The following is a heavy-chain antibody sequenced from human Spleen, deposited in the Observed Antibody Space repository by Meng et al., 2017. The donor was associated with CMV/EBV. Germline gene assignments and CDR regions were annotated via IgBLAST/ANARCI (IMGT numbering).Heavy chain of an antibody. CDR2: ISYSGST. CDR3: ARDKRFLEWLQDYYYGMDV. Sequence: SETLSLTCTVSGDSISTGTYYWTWIRQHPGKGLEWIGYISYSGSTSYNPSLESRISISLDTSKNQFSLKLSSVTAADTAVYYCARDKRFLEWLQDYYYGMDVWGQGTTVTVSS. D-gene: IGHD3-3*01. V-gene: IGHV4-31*03. CDR1: GDSISTGTYY. J-gene: IGHJ6*02.